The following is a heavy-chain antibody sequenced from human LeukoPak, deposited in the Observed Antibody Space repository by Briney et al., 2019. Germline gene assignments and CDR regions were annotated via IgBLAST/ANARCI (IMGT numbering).Heavy chain of an antibody. CDR2: INDGGSSP. CDR1: GFSLSRYG. V-gene: IGHV3-23*01. D-gene: IGHD3-10*01. CDR3: LNYYGSGSYGLY. Sequence: GGSLRLSCAASGFSLSRYGMTWVRQAPGKGLEWFSTINDGGSSPYYADSVKGRFTISRDNSKNTVYLQMNSLRAEDTATYYCLNYYGSGSYGLYWGQGTLVTVSS. J-gene: IGHJ4*02.